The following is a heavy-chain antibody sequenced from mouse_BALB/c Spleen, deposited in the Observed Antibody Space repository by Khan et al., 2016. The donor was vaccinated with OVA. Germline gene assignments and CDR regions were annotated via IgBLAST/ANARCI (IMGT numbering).Heavy chain of an antibody. CDR3: ARLITTLFDY. CDR2: INTNTGEP. Sequence: QIQLVQSGPELKKPGETVKISCKASGYTFTNYGMNWVKQAPGKGLKWMGWINTNTGEPTYAEEFKVRFAFSLVTSASTAYLQINNLKNEDTATYFCARLITTLFDYWGQGTTLTVSS. D-gene: IGHD1-2*01. V-gene: IGHV9-3*02. J-gene: IGHJ2*01. CDR1: GYTFTNYG.